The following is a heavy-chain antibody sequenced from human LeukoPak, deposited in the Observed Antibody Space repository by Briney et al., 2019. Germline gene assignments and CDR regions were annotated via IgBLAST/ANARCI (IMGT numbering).Heavy chain of an antibody. CDR2: IYASGRT. CDR3: ARGVVGATAFAY. Sequence: SESLSLACTVYGGSIRGYTWSWIRQPAGRGLEWIGSIYASGRTNYNPSLQGRVTMSVDTSRGQFFLMVHAVTAADTAVYYCARGVVGATAFAYWGQGTVVTASS. D-gene: IGHD1-26*01. V-gene: IGHV4-4*07. J-gene: IGHJ4*02. CDR1: GGSIRGYT.